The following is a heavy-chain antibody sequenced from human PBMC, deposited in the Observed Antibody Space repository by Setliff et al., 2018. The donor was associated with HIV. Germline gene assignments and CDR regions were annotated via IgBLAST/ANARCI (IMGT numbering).Heavy chain of an antibody. V-gene: IGHV3-23*01. J-gene: IGHJ4*02. CDR3: AKLGGSGSYFRY. Sequence: GSLRLSCAASGFTFNNYAMIWVRQAPGKGLEWVSAISDGGGGTDYADSVTGRFTISRDNSRNTLYLQMNSLRAEDTAVYFCAKLGGSGSYFRYWGQGTLVTVSS. D-gene: IGHD3-10*01. CDR1: GFTFNNYA. CDR2: ISDGGGGT.